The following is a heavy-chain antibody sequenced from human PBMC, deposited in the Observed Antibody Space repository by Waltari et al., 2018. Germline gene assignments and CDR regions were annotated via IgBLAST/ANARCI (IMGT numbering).Heavy chain of an antibody. J-gene: IGHJ4*02. Sequence: EVQLVESGGGLVQPGRSLRLSCVASGFSFDDFAMHWVRQAPGKGLDWVSGITWNSNIKSYADSVKGRFTISIDNAKNTLYLQMNSLRAEDMALYYCAKASGGGSRTLDYWGQGTLVTVSS. CDR3: AKASGGGSRTLDY. D-gene: IGHD2-15*01. CDR2: ITWNSNIK. V-gene: IGHV3-9*03. CDR1: GFSFDDFA.